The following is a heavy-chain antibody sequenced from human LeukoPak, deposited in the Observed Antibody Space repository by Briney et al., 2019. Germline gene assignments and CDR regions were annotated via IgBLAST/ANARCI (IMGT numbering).Heavy chain of an antibody. CDR1: GGSFSGYY. Sequence: SETLSLTCAVYGGSFSGYYWTWIRQPPGKGLEWIGEINHSGSPNYNPSLKSRVTISIDTSKNQFSLKLSPVTAADTAVYYCARDLSDYYGSGSYRPIDAFDIWGQGTMVTVSS. D-gene: IGHD3-10*01. CDR3: ARDLSDYYGSGSYRPIDAFDI. J-gene: IGHJ3*02. CDR2: INHSGSP. V-gene: IGHV4-34*01.